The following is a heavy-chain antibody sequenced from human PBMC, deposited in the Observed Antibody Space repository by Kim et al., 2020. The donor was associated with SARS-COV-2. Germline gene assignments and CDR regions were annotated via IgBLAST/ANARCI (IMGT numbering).Heavy chain of an antibody. CDR3: ARVESSSGSAFDY. V-gene: IGHV4-4*02. Sequence: YHPSLNSRVTISVDQSKNQFSLKLSSVTAADTAVYYCARVESSSGSAFDYWGQGTLVTVSS. J-gene: IGHJ4*02. D-gene: IGHD3-22*01.